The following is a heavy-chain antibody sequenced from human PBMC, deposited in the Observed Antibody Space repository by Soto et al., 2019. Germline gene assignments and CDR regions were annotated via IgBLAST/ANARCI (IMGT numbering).Heavy chain of an antibody. CDR1: EFTFSSYG. Sequence: SMRLSCGASEFTFSSYGMHRVRQTPGKGLEWVAVIWYDGSNKYYADSVKGRFTISRDNSKNTLYLQMNSLRAEDTAVYYCARFPSDKGGDYGPDYYYMEVWGKGTTVTISS. CDR3: ARFPSDKGGDYGPDYYYMEV. D-gene: IGHD4-17*01. CDR2: IWYDGSNK. J-gene: IGHJ6*03. V-gene: IGHV3-33*01.